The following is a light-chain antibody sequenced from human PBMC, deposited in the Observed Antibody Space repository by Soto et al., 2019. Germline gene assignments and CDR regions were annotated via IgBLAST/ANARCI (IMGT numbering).Light chain of an antibody. CDR1: QSLLSSSNNQNA. J-gene: IGKJ2*01. V-gene: IGKV4-1*01. Sequence: DIVLTQSPDSLAVSLGERATINCKSSQSLLSSSNNQNALAWFQQRPGQPPKLLIYWASIRDSGVPDRFSGSGSGTDFTLTTRSLQAESVAIYYCQLYYTNLYTFAQGTRVEI. CDR3: QLYYTNLYT. CDR2: WAS.